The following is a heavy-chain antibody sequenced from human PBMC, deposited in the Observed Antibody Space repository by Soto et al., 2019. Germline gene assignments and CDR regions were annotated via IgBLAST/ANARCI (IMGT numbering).Heavy chain of an antibody. V-gene: IGHV4-39*01. J-gene: IGHJ4*02. CDR2: IYYSGST. CDR3: ARLARWTHFDY. Sequence: SETLSLTCTVSGGSISSSSYYWGWIRQPPGKGLEWIGSIYYSGSTYYNPSLKSRVTISVDTSKNQFSLKLSSVTAADTAVYYCARLARWTHFDYWGQGTLVTVSS. D-gene: IGHD2-15*01. CDR1: GGSISSSSYY.